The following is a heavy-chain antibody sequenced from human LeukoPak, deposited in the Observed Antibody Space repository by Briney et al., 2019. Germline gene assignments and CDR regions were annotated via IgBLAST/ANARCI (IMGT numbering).Heavy chain of an antibody. CDR2: MYISGST. CDR1: GGSISSGSYY. Sequence: PSETLSLTCTVSGGSISSGSYYWCWIRQPAGKGLEWIGRMYISGSTNYNPSLKSRVTISVDTSKNQFSLKLSSVTAADTAVYYCARDSTVTRGYYYYMDVWRKGTTVTVSS. CDR3: ARDSTVTRGYYYYMDV. V-gene: IGHV4-61*02. D-gene: IGHD4-17*01. J-gene: IGHJ6*03.